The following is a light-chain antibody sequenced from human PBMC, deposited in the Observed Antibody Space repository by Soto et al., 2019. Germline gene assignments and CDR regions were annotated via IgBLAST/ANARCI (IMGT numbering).Light chain of an antibody. CDR2: DAS. Sequence: EVVLTQSPATLSLSPGERATLSCRASQSVKNYLAWYQQRPGQAPRLLISDASNRATGIPARFSGSGSGTDFTLTISSLEPEDFAVYYCQHRIMWPTTFGQGTKVDI. CDR1: QSVKNY. CDR3: QHRIMWPTT. J-gene: IGKJ1*01. V-gene: IGKV3-11*01.